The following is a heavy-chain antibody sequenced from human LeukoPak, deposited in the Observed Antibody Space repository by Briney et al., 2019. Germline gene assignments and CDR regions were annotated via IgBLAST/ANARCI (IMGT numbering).Heavy chain of an antibody. D-gene: IGHD6-19*01. CDR2: IIPMFGIA. CDR1: GGTFSRYA. V-gene: IGHV1-69*01. J-gene: IGHJ4*02. CDR3: ARDRPYTGGWRGFDY. Sequence: VKVSCKASGGTFSRYAISWVRQAPGQGLERMGGIIPMFGIANYAQKFQGRVTITADESTSTAYMEMSSLRSEDTAVYYCARDRPYTGGWRGFDYWGQGTLVTVSS.